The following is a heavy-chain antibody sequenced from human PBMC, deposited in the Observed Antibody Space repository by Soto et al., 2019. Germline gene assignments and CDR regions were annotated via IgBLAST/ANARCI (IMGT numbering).Heavy chain of an antibody. V-gene: IGHV3-23*01. D-gene: IGHD2-15*01. CDR2: ISGSGGST. CDR1: GFTFSSYA. J-gene: IGHJ4*02. CDR3: AKEGARGYCSGGSCYFFDY. Sequence: GESLKISCAASGFTFSSYAMSWVRQAPGKGLEWVSAISGSGGSTYYADSVKGRFTISRDNSKNTLYLQMNSLRAEDTAVYYCAKEGARGYCSGGSCYFFDYWGQGTLVTVSS.